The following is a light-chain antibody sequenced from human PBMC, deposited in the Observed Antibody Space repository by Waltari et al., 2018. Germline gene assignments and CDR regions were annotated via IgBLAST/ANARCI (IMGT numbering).Light chain of an antibody. V-gene: IGKV3-11*01. J-gene: IGKJ3*01. CDR3: QRRGHWPPGAT. Sequence: EIVLTQSPATLSLSPGERATLSCRASQSVSRYLAWYQQKPGQAPRLLIYDGSNRATGIPARFSGSGSGTDFTLTISSLEPEDFAVYYCQRRGHWPPGATFGPGTRVDIK. CDR1: QSVSRY. CDR2: DGS.